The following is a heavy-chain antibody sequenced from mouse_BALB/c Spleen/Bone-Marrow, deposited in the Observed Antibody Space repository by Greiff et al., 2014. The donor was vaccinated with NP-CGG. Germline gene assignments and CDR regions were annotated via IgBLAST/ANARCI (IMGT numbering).Heavy chain of an antibody. CDR1: GYSITSGYF. CDR3: ARTYYRYGAYYFDC. CDR2: ISYDGSN. V-gene: IGHV3-6*02. D-gene: IGHD2-14*01. J-gene: IGHJ2*01. Sequence: EVKLQESEPGLVKPSQSLSLTCSVTGYSITSGYFWNWIRQFPGNKLEWMGYISYDGSNNYNPSLKNRISITRDTSKNQFFLKLSSVTSEDTATYYCARTYYRYGAYYFDCWGQGTTLTVSS.